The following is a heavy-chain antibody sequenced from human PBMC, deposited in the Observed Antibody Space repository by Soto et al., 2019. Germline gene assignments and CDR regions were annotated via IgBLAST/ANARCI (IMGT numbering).Heavy chain of an antibody. D-gene: IGHD2-15*01. Sequence: QVQLVESGGGVVQSGRSLRLSCAASGFTFSSYGMHWVRQAPGKGLEWVAVVSYDGSNKYYADSVKGRFTISRDNSKNTLYLQMNSLRAEDTAVYFCAKDLPAMGGCRGGCCPGYYHWGQGTLVTVSS. CDR3: AKDLPAMGGCRGGCCPGYYH. J-gene: IGHJ5*02. CDR1: GFTFSSYG. CDR2: VSYDGSNK. V-gene: IGHV3-30*18.